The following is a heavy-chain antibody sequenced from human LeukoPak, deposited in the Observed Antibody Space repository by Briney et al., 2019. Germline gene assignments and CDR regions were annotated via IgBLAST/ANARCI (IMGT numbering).Heavy chain of an antibody. CDR2: VYFSGST. D-gene: IGHD5-18*01. J-gene: IGHJ4*02. CDR3: ARDRSYGYFDY. CDR1: GGSVSSGSYY. Sequence: KTSETLSLTCTVSGGSVSSGSYYWSWIRQPPGKGLEWIGFVYFSGSTNYNPSLKSRVTISVDTSKNRFSLKLSSVTAADTAVYYCARDRSYGYFDYWGQGTLVTVSS. V-gene: IGHV4-61*01.